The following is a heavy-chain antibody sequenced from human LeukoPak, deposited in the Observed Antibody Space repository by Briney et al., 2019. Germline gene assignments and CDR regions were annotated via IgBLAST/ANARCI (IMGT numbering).Heavy chain of an antibody. J-gene: IGHJ4*02. D-gene: IGHD3-10*01. CDR1: GFTFSTYW. CDR2: TTSDGSTT. Sequence: GGSLRLSCAASGFTFSTYWMYWVRQAPGKGLVWVSRTTSDGSTTTYADSVKGRFTITRDNAKNTLYLQMNSLSAEDTVVYYCARGPRGGTLDFWGQGTLVTVSS. CDR3: ARGPRGGTLDF. V-gene: IGHV3-74*01.